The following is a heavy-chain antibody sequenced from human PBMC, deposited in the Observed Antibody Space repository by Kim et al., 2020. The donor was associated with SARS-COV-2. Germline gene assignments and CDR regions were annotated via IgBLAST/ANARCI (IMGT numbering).Heavy chain of an antibody. CDR2: MNPNSGNT. D-gene: IGHD4-4*01. CDR1: GYTFTNHD. V-gene: IGHV1-8*01. Sequence: ASVKVSCKASGYTFTNHDINWVRQATGQGFELMGLMNPNSGNTGYAQKFQGRVTMTSDTSISTAYMELSSLRSEYTAFYYFASVGINYVTRFHY. CDR3: ASVGINYVTRFHY. J-gene: IGHJ4*01.